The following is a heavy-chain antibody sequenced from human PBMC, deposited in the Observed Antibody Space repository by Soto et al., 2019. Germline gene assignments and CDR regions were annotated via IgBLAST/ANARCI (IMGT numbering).Heavy chain of an antibody. D-gene: IGHD1-26*01. V-gene: IGHV3-64*04. CDR2: ISSNGGTT. CDR1: EFTFSSFA. Sequence: GGSLRLSCSASEFTFSSFAMHWVRQAPGKGLEYVSAISSNGGTTWYADSVNGRFTISRDNSKNTLYVQMNSLRAEDTALYYCARSPQPTRGIHWYFDLWGRGILVTVSS. J-gene: IGHJ2*01. CDR3: ARSPQPTRGIHWYFDL.